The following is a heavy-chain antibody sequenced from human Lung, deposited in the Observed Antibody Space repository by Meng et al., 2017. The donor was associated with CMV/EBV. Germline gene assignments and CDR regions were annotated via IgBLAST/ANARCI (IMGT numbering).Heavy chain of an antibody. CDR3: ATRGYHYVDHY. J-gene: IGHJ4*02. CDR2: MYHSGST. D-gene: IGHD4-17*01. Sequence: QVQLQESGPGLVKPSGTLSLTCAVSGGSITNWWSWVRQPPGKGLEWIGEMYHSGSTNYNPSLKNRVTMSIDKSKNQFFLNLNSVTAADTAMYYCATRGYHYVDHYWGQGTLVTVSS. V-gene: IGHV4-4*02. CDR1: GGSITNW.